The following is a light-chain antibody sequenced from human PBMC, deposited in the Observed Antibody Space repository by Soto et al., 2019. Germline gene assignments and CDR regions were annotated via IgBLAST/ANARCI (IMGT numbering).Light chain of an antibody. Sequence: QAVVTQPPSASGTPGQRVTISCSGSSSNIGTNYVYWYQQVPGTAPKLLIYSNNQRPSGVPDRFSGSKSDTSASLAIRGLRSEDEADYYCATWDDSLRGRVFGGGTKVTVL. CDR1: SSNIGTNY. J-gene: IGLJ3*02. V-gene: IGLV1-47*02. CDR3: ATWDDSLRGRV. CDR2: SNN.